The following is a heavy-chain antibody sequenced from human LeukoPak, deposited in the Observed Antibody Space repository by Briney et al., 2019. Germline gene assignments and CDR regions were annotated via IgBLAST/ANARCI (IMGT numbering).Heavy chain of an antibody. V-gene: IGHV4-61*02. D-gene: IGHD4-17*01. J-gene: IGHJ3*02. CDR3: AITVTRAPAFDI. CDR2: IYTSGST. Sequence: PSETLSLTCTVSGGSISSGGYYWSWIRQPAGKGLEWIGRIYTSGSTNYNPSLKSRVTISVDTSKNQFSLKLSSVTAADTAVYYCAITVTRAPAFDIWGQGTMVTVSS. CDR1: GGSISSGGYY.